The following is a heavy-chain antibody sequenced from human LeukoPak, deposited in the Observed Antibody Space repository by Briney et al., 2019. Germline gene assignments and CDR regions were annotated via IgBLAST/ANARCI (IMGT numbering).Heavy chain of an antibody. CDR3: ARGLYGSGQTCYYYYGMDV. CDR1: GGSISSYY. Sequence: PSETLSLTCTVAGGSISSYYWSWIRQPAGKGLEWIGRIYTSGSTNYNPSLKSRVTMSVDTSKNQFSLKLSSVTAADTAVYYCARGLYGSGQTCYYYYGMDVWGQGTTVTVSS. D-gene: IGHD3-10*01. J-gene: IGHJ6*02. CDR2: IYTSGST. V-gene: IGHV4-4*07.